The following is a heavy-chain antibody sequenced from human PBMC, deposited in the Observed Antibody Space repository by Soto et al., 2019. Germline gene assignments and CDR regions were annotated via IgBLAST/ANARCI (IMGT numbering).Heavy chain of an antibody. CDR3: ARGRWAVDEHYYYYGMDV. CDR2: MNPNSGNT. D-gene: IGHD6-19*01. Sequence: ASVKVSCKASGYTFTSYDINWVRQATGQGLEWMGWMNPNSGNTGYAQKFQGRVTMTRNTSISTAYMELSSLRSEDTAVYYCARGRWAVDEHYYYYGMDVWGQGTTGTV. V-gene: IGHV1-8*01. J-gene: IGHJ6*02. CDR1: GYTFTSYD.